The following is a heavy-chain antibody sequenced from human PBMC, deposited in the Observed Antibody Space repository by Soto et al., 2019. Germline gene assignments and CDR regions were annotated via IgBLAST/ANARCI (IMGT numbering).Heavy chain of an antibody. D-gene: IGHD3-10*01. CDR1: GYTFTSYY. V-gene: IGHV1-46*01. CDR3: AFFQGFPGPGYYYYGMDV. J-gene: IGHJ6*02. Sequence: ASVKVSCKASGYTFTSYYMHWVRQAPGQGLEWMGIINPSGGSTSYAQKFQGRVTMTRDTSTSTVYMELSSLRSEDTAAYYCAFFQGFPGPGYYYYGMDVWGQGTTVTVSS. CDR2: INPSGGST.